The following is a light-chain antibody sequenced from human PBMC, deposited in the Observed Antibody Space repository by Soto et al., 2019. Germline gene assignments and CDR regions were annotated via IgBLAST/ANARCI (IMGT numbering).Light chain of an antibody. CDR2: GAS. CDR3: QQYGTSPSWT. CDR1: QSVSSAT. V-gene: IGKV3-20*01. J-gene: IGKJ1*01. Sequence: PGERATLSCRASQSVSSATLAWYQQKPGQAPRLLLYGASTRATGIPDRFSGSGSGTDFTLTVSRLEPDDFAVYYCQQYGTSPSWTFGQGTKVEIK.